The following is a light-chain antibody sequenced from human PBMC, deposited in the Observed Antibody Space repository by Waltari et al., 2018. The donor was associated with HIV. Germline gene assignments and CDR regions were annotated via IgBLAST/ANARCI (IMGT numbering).Light chain of an antibody. V-gene: IGKV3-20*01. J-gene: IGKJ5*01. Sequence: EIVLTQSPGTLSLSPGQRATLSCGASQSLSSSYLGWHQQRPGQAPRLLIYGTWNRATGIPDRFSGSGSGTNFSLIITRVEPEDFAVYYCQQYGSSPRTFGQGTRLEIK. CDR2: GTW. CDR3: QQYGSSPRT. CDR1: QSLSSSY.